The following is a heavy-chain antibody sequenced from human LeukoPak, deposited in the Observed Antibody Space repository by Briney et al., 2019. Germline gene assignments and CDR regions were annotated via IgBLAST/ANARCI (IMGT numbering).Heavy chain of an antibody. CDR2: INHSGST. D-gene: IGHD1-26*01. Sequence: SETLSLTCTVSGGSISSYYWSWIRQPPGKGLEWIGEINHSGSTYYNPSLKSRVTISVDTSKNQFSLKLSSVTAADTAVYYCARGGSYYARRAFDIWGQGTMVTVSS. J-gene: IGHJ3*02. CDR1: GGSISSYY. CDR3: ARGGSYYARRAFDI. V-gene: IGHV4-34*01.